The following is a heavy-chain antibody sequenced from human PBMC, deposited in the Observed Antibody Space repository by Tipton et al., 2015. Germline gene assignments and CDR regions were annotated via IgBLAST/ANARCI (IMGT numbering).Heavy chain of an antibody. V-gene: IGHV4-61*05. CDR1: GDSIYSSHYY. CDR3: VRGHWPVWELPSSG. J-gene: IGHJ4*02. CDR2: IYHTVNT. D-gene: IGHD3-16*01. Sequence: TLSLTCAVSGDSIYSSHYYWAWIRQPPAKTMEWIGYIYHTVNTNYNPSLKSRLTLPVESSKNQFSLSLSSVTAADTAVYYCVRGHWPVWELPSSGWGQGSLVIVSS.